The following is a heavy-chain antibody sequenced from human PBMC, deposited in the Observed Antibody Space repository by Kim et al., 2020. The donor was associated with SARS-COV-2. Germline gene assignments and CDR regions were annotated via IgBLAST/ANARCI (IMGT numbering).Heavy chain of an antibody. CDR3: ASSGAIAAAGKGPDY. J-gene: IGHJ4*02. V-gene: IGHV4-34*01. Sequence: SETLSLTCAVYGGSFSGYYWSWIRQPPGKGLEWIGEINHSGSTNYNPSLKSRVTISVDTSKNQFSLKLSSVTAADTAVYYCASSGAIAAAGKGPDYWGQG. CDR2: INHSGST. D-gene: IGHD6-13*01. CDR1: GGSFSGYY.